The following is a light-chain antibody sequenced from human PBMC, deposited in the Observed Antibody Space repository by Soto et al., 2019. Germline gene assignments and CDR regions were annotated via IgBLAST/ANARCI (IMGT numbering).Light chain of an antibody. CDR1: QSVSSY. Sequence: EIVLTPSPATLSLSPVEISTLSCRASQSVSSYLAWYQQKPGQAPRVLIYDASNRATGIPARFSGSGSGTDFTLTISSLEPEDFAVYYCQQRSNWLAFGGGTKGDIK. V-gene: IGKV3-11*01. J-gene: IGKJ4*01. CDR2: DAS. CDR3: QQRSNWLA.